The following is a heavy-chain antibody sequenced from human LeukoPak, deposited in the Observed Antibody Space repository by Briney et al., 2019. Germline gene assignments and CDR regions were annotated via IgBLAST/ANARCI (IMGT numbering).Heavy chain of an antibody. Sequence: GGSLRLSCAASGFTFSSYSMNWVRQAPGKGLEWVSSISSSSSYIYYADSVKGRFTISRDNAKNSLYLQMNSLRAVDTAVYYCARARSGSYNWFDPWGQGTLVTVSS. CDR3: ARARSGSYNWFDP. CDR2: ISSSSSYI. V-gene: IGHV3-21*01. J-gene: IGHJ5*02. CDR1: GFTFSSYS. D-gene: IGHD1-26*01.